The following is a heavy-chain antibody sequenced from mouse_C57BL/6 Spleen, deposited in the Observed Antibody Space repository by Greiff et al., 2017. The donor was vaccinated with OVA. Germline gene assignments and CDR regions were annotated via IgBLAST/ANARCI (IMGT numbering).Heavy chain of an antibody. CDR1: GYTFTSYW. Sequence: QVHVKQPGAELVMPGASVKLSCKASGYTFTSYWMHWVKQRPGQGLEWIGEIDPSDSYTNYNQKFKGKSTLTVDKSSSTAYMQLSSLTSEDSAVYYCARYLGNWYFDVWGTGTTVTVSS. V-gene: IGHV1-69*01. J-gene: IGHJ1*03. D-gene: IGHD4-1*01. CDR3: ARYLGNWYFDV. CDR2: IDPSDSYT.